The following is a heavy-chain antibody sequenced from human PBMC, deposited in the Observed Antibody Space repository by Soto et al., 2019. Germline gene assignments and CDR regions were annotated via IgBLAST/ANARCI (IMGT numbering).Heavy chain of an antibody. CDR3: ARGERVHGGDCFDY. CDR2: IYHSGST. D-gene: IGHD2-21*01. CDR1: VGSISSGGYS. J-gene: IGHJ4*02. V-gene: IGHV4-30-2*01. Sequence: QLQLQESGSGLVKPSQTLSLTCAVSVGSISSGGYSWSWIRQPPGKGLEWIGYIYHSGSTYYNPSLKRRGTISVDRSKNQFSLKLSSVTAADTAVYYFARGERVHGGDCFDYWGQGTLVTVSS.